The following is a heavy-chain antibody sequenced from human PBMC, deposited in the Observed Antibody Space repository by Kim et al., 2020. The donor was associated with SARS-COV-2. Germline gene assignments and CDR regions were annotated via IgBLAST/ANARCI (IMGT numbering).Heavy chain of an antibody. D-gene: IGHD3-22*01. CDR2: IIPIFGTA. CDR1: GGTFSSYA. Sequence: SVKVSCKASGGTFSSYAISWVRQAPGQGLEWMGGIIPIFGTANYAQKFQGRVTITADESTSTDYMELSSLRSEDTAVNYCARWGENSDYYDSSGPDAFDIWGQGTMVTVSS. V-gene: IGHV1-69*13. CDR3: ARWGENSDYYDSSGPDAFDI. J-gene: IGHJ3*02.